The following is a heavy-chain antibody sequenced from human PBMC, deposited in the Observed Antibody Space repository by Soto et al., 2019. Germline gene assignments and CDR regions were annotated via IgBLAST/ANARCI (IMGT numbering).Heavy chain of an antibody. CDR1: GFTFSTYS. J-gene: IGHJ4*02. CDR2: ISSSSSTI. D-gene: IGHD6-13*01. V-gene: IGHV3-48*01. CDR3: ARRGHFKANSSSWYFGY. Sequence: GGSLRLSCAASGFTFSTYSMNWVRQAQGKGLEWVSYISSSSSTIHYADSVKGRFTISRDNAKNSLYLQMNSLRAADTAVYYCARRGHFKANSSSWYFGYWGQGTLVTLSS.